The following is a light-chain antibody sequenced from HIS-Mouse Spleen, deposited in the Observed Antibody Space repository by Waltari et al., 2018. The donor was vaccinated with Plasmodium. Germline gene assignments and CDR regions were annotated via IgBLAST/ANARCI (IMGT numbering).Light chain of an antibody. CDR2: DVS. Sequence: QSALTQPASVSGSPGQSITIPCSGTSSDVGGYNYVPWYQQHPGKAPKLMSYDVSNRPSQVSKGVSGSKSCNAASLTICGLQAEDEADYFCSSYTSSSTLVFGGGTRLTVL. J-gene: IGLJ2*01. V-gene: IGLV2-14*03. CDR3: SSYTSSSTLV. CDR1: SSDVGGYNY.